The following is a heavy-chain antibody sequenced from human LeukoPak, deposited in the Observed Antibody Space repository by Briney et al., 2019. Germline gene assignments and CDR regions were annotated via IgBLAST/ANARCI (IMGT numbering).Heavy chain of an antibody. Sequence: PSQTLSLTCTVSGGSISSGSYYWSWIRQPAGKGLEWIGHIYTSGSTNYNPSLKSRATISTDTSKNQFSLKLSSVTAADTAVYYCARSRRTAVFDPWGQGTLVTVSS. CDR3: ARSRRTAVFDP. CDR1: GGSISSGSYY. CDR2: IYTSGST. J-gene: IGHJ5*02. D-gene: IGHD6-6*01. V-gene: IGHV4-61*09.